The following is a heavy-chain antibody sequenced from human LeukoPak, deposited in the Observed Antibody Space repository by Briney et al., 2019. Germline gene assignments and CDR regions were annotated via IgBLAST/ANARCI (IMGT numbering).Heavy chain of an antibody. CDR3: ARDCIAAAVAYYYGMDV. CDR1: GDSVSSNSAA. CDR2: TYYRSKWYN. J-gene: IGHJ6*02. V-gene: IGHV6-1*01. Sequence: SQTLSLTCAISGDSVSSNSAAWNWIRQSPSRGLEWLGRTYYRSKWYNDYAVSVKSRITINPDTSKNQFSLQLNSVTPEDTAVYYCARDCIAAAVAYYYGMDVWGQGTTVTVSS. D-gene: IGHD6-13*01.